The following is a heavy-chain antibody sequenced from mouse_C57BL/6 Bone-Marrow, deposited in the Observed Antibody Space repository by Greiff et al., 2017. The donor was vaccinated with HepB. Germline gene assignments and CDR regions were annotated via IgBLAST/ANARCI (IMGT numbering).Heavy chain of an antibody. CDR3: GRLSRIYDGR. Sequence: QVQLQQSGAELASPGASVKMSCKASGYTFTSYTMHWVNQRPGQGLEWIGYINPSSGYTKYNQKFKDKATLTADKSSSTADMQLSSLTSEDSAVYYCGRLSRIYDGRWGEGTTPTDS. CDR2: INPSSGYT. D-gene: IGHD2-3*01. V-gene: IGHV1-4*01. CDR1: GYTFTSYT. J-gene: IGHJ2*01.